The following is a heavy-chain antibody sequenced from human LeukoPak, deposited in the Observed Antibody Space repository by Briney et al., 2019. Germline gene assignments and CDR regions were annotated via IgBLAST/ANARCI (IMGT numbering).Heavy chain of an antibody. CDR3: VRSPACSSGTCYPNWFDP. CDR1: GYSFTNNW. J-gene: IGHJ5*02. V-gene: IGHV5-51*01. CDR2: TYPGDSNT. Sequence: GESLQISCKGSGYSFTNNWIGWVRQMPGKGLEWMGITYPGDSNTRYSPSFQGQVTISADKSISSAYLQWSSLKASDTAMYYCVRSPACSSGTCYPNWFDPWGQGTLVTVSS. D-gene: IGHD2-15*01.